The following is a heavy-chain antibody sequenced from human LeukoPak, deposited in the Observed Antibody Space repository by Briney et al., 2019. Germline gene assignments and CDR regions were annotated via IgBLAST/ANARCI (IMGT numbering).Heavy chain of an antibody. CDR2: INPNSGGT. CDR3: AREYSSGIPEY. D-gene: IGHD6-19*01. V-gene: IGHV1-2*06. CDR1: GYTFTGYY. J-gene: IGHJ4*01. Sequence: ASVKVSCKASGYTFTGYYMHWVRQAPGQGLEWMGRINPNSGGTNYAQTFQGRVTMTRDTSISTAYMELSRLRSDDTAVYYCAREYSSGIPEYWGHGTLVTVSS.